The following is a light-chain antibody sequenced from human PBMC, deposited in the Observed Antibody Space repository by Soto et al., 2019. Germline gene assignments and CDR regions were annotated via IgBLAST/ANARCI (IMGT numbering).Light chain of an antibody. J-gene: IGLJ3*02. CDR2: RDD. CDR1: ISNIGSKY. Sequence: QPVLTQPPSASTTPGQRVTIFCSGGISNIGSKYVYWYQHLPGAAPKLLIYRDDQRPSGVPDRFSVSKSGTSASLAISGLRSEDEADYYCAAWADSLNAWVFGGGTKRTVL. V-gene: IGLV1-47*01. CDR3: AAWADSLNAWV.